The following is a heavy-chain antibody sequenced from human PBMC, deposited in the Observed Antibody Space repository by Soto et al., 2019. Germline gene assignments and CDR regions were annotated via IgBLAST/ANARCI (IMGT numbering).Heavy chain of an antibody. D-gene: IGHD6-13*01. CDR3: GTAHAPGFSNWFDP. V-gene: IGHV1-2*02. J-gene: IGHJ5*02. CDR1: GYIFSAKY. Sequence: SEKVSCKASGYIFSAKYIHWVRQGPGQGLEWLGWINPHSGATNYAQKFLGRVTMSADTSASTAYMDLARLKSDDTPVYYCGTAHAPGFSNWFDPWGRGTLVTVSS. CDR2: INPHSGAT.